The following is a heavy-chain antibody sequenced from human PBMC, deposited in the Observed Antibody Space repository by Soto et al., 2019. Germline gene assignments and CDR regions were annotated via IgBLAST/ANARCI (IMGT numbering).Heavy chain of an antibody. CDR2: IYYSGST. CDR3: ARDSAVAGTRGGTVFDY. Sequence: PSETLSLTCTVSGGSVSSGSYYWSWIRQPPGKGLEWIGYIYYSGSTNYNPSLKSRVTISVDTSKNQFSLKPSSVTAADTAVYYCARDSAVAGTRGGTVFDYWGQGTLVTVSS. J-gene: IGHJ4*02. CDR1: GGSVSSGSYY. D-gene: IGHD6-19*01. V-gene: IGHV4-61*01.